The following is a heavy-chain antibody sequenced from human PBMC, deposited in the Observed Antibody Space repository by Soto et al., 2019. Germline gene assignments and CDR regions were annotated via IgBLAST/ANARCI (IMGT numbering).Heavy chain of an antibody. CDR1: GGSISTYF. V-gene: IGHV4-59*01. D-gene: IGHD2-8*01. CDR3: ARGGFYFDTNEWDY. J-gene: IGHJ4*02. Sequence: QLQESGPGLVKPSETLSLTCIVSGGSISTYFWTWIRQPPGKGLQWIGSITYSGDANYNPSLKSRLTISLDTSKHHFSQKLTSVTAAEAAVYYCARGGFYFDTNEWDYWGQGTLVAVSS. CDR2: ITYSGDA.